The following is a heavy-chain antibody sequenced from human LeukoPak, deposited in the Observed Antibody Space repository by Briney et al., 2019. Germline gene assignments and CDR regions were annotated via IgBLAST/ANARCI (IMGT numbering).Heavy chain of an antibody. D-gene: IGHD3-10*01. J-gene: IGHJ6*02. V-gene: IGHV4-4*09. CDR3: ARGGGSGSYYPPYYYGMDV. CDR1: GASIRSYY. CDR2: IYTSGST. Sequence: SETLSLTCSVSGASIRSYYWSWIRQPPGKGLEWIGYIYTSGSTNHSPSLKGRVSLSMDTSKNHFSLTLSSVTAADTAVYYCARGGGSGSYYPPYYYGMDVWGQGTTVTVSS.